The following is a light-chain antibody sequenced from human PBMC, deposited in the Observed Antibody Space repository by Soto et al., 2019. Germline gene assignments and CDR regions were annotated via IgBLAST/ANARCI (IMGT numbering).Light chain of an antibody. CDR2: DAS. CDR1: QGISTW. Sequence: DIQMTQSPYTLSASVGDRVTITCRASQGISTWLAWYQQKPGTAPKPLIYDASSLESGVPSRFSGSGSGTEFTLTISSLQPDDFAIYYCQQFNSYSPLTFGRGTKVDIK. CDR3: QQFNSYSPLT. V-gene: IGKV1-5*01. J-gene: IGKJ4*01.